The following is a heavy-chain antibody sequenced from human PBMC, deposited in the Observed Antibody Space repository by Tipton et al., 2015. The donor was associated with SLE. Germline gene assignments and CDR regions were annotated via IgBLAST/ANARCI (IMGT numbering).Heavy chain of an antibody. Sequence: TLSLTCAVYGGSFSGYYRSWFRQPPGKGLEWIGEINHSGSTNYNPSRKSRVTISVDTSKNQFSLKLSSVTAADTAVYYCARVTELLWFGEARGWFDPWGQGTLVTVSS. V-gene: IGHV4-34*01. D-gene: IGHD3-10*01. CDR1: GGSFSGYY. CDR2: INHSGST. CDR3: ARVTELLWFGEARGWFDP. J-gene: IGHJ5*02.